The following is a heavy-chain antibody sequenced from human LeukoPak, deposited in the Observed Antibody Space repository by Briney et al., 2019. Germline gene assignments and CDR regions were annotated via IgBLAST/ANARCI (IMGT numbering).Heavy chain of an antibody. CDR1: GFTFDDYA. D-gene: IGHD3-9*01. CDR3: AKDQNYDILTGYRDY. J-gene: IGHJ4*02. CDR2: ISWNSGSI. Sequence: GGSLRLSCAASGFTFDDYAMHWVRQAPGKGLEWVSGISWNSGSIGYADSVKGRFTISRDNAKNSLYLQMNSLRAEDTALYYCAKDQNYDILTGYRDYWGQGTLVTVSS. V-gene: IGHV3-9*01.